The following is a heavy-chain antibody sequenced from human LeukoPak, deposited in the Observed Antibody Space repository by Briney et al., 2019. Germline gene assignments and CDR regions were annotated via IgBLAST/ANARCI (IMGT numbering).Heavy chain of an antibody. CDR3: ARAVLAARLLFDY. J-gene: IGHJ4*02. V-gene: IGHV1-69*05. CDR1: GGTFSSYA. CDR2: IIPIFGTA. D-gene: IGHD6-6*01. Sequence: ASVTVSCKASGGTFSSYAISWVRQAPGQGLEWMGGIIPIFGTANYAQKFQGRVTITTDESTSTAYMELSSLRSEDTAVYYCARAVLAARLLFDYWGQGTLVTVSS.